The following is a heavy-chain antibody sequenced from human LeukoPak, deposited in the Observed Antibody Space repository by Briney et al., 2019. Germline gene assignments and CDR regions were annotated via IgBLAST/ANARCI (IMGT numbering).Heavy chain of an antibody. CDR2: INSDGSAT. Sequence: GGSLRLSCAASGFSFTNYWMHWVRQAPGKGLVWVSHINSDGSATRYADSVKGRFTISRDNSKNTLYLQMNSLRAEDTAVYYCAKDHNYYDSSGYTELGSWGQGTLVTVSS. J-gene: IGHJ5*02. CDR1: GFSFTNYW. V-gene: IGHV3-74*01. D-gene: IGHD3-22*01. CDR3: AKDHNYYDSSGYTELGS.